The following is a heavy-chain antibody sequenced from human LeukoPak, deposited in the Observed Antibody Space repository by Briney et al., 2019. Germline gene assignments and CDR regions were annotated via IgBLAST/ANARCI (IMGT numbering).Heavy chain of an antibody. Sequence: GGSLRLSCAASGFTFSSYWMHWVRQAPGKGLVWVSRINSDGSSTSYADSVKGRFTISRDNAKNSLYLQMNSLRAEDTAVYYCARGYSGAYRIDYWGQGTLVTVSS. V-gene: IGHV3-74*01. CDR1: GFTFSSYW. D-gene: IGHD1-26*01. CDR3: ARGYSGAYRIDY. CDR2: INSDGSST. J-gene: IGHJ4*02.